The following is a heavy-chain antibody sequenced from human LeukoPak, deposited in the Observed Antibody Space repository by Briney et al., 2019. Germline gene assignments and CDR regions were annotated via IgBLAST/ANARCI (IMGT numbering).Heavy chain of an antibody. J-gene: IGHJ3*02. Sequence: PGGSLRLSCVASGVTFSSYWMSWVRQAPGKGLEWVANIKQDGSEKYYVDSVKGRFTISRDNAKNSLYLQMNSPRAEDTAVYYCARALSGPRFFFDIRGQGTRVTVSS. V-gene: IGHV3-7*04. D-gene: IGHD2-15*01. CDR3: ARALSGPRFFFDI. CDR1: GVTFSSYW. CDR2: IKQDGSEK.